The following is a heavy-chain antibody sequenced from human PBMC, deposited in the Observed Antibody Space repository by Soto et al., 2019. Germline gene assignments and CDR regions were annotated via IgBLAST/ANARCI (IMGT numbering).Heavy chain of an antibody. D-gene: IGHD2-2*01. V-gene: IGHV4-34*01. Sequence: SETLSLSCAVCGGSFSGYYWSWIRQPPGKGLEWIGEINHSGSTNYNPSLKSRVTISVDTSKNQFSLKLSSVTAADTAVYYCARTPSHCSSTSCPTGYYYYYMDVWGKGTTVTVSS. CDR3: ARTPSHCSSTSCPTGYYYYYMDV. J-gene: IGHJ6*03. CDR1: GGSFSGYY. CDR2: INHSGST.